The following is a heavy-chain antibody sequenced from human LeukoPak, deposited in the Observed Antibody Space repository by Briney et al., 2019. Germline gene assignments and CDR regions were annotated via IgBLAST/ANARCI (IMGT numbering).Heavy chain of an antibody. J-gene: IGHJ3*02. V-gene: IGHV3-30*18. Sequence: PGGSLRLSCAASGFTFSSYGMHWVRQAPGKGLEWVAVISYDGSNKYYADSVKGRFTISRDNSKNTLYLQMNSLRAEDTAVYYCAKDRSGRIGDAFDIWGQGTMVTVSS. D-gene: IGHD6-25*01. CDR2: ISYDGSNK. CDR1: GFTFSSYG. CDR3: AKDRSGRIGDAFDI.